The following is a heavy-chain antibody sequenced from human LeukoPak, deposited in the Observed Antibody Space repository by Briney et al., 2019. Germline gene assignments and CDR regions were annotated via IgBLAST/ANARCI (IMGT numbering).Heavy chain of an antibody. CDR2: INPSVSST. D-gene: IGHD3-3*01. CDR3: ARAGDYDFWSGPYYFDY. Sequence: ASVKVSCKASGYTFTSYYLHWVRQAPGQGLEWMGMINPSVSSTTYAQKFQGRVTMTRDMSTSTVYMELSRLRSDDTAVYYCARAGDYDFWSGPYYFDYWGQGTLVTVSS. J-gene: IGHJ4*02. CDR1: GYTFTSYY. V-gene: IGHV1-46*01.